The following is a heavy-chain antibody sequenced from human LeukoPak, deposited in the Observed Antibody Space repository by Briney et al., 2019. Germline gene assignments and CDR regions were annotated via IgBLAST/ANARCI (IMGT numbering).Heavy chain of an antibody. Sequence: GGSLRLSCVASEFVFSSHAMIWVRQAPGKGLEWISSITSSSSDIFYADSVRGRFTISRDNANNALHLQMNSLRAEDTAVYYCARVFWETVNTGYYSDFWGQGTLVTVSS. CDR2: ITSSSSDI. V-gene: IGHV3-21*01. D-gene: IGHD3-22*01. CDR3: ARVFWETVNTGYYSDF. CDR1: EFVFSSHA. J-gene: IGHJ4*02.